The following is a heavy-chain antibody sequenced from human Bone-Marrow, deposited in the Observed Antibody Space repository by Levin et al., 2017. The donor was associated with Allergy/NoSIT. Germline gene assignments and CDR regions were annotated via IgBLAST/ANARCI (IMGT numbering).Heavy chain of an antibody. J-gene: IGHJ5*01. V-gene: IGHV4-59*01. Sequence: SETLSLTCTVSGDSIRTYYWSWIRQPPGKGLEWIGYTYYSGGSTNYDPSLKGRVTISLDTSKNQVSLNLDSVTGADTAVYYCAREGADCTGGSCYDSWGQGIVVTVS. CDR3: AREGADCTGGSCYDS. CDR2: TYYSGGST. CDR1: GDSIRTYY. D-gene: IGHD2-15*01.